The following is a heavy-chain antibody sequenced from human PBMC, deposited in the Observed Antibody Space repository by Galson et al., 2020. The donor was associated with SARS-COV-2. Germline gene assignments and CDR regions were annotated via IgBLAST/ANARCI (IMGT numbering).Heavy chain of an antibody. J-gene: IGHJ4*02. CDR2: INHSGRT. V-gene: IGHV4-34*01. CDR1: GGSFSGYY. CDR3: ARAEELRYFDWLLPNPFDY. D-gene: IGHD3-9*01. Sequence: SETLSLTCAVYGGSFSGYYWSWIRQPPGKGLEWIGEINHSGRTNYNPSLKSRVTISVDTSKNQFSLKLSSVTAADTAVYYCARAEELRYFDWLLPNPFDYWGQGTLVTVSS.